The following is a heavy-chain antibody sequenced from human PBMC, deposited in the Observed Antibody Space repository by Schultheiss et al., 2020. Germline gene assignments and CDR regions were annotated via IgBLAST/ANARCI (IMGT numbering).Heavy chain of an antibody. CDR1: GFTVSRNY. V-gene: IGHV3-21*01. CDR2: ISSSSSYI. J-gene: IGHJ6*03. CDR3: ARGMTTVTHAWSLYYYYYYMDV. D-gene: IGHD4-17*01. Sequence: GGSLRLSCAASGFTVSRNYMSWVRQAPGKGLEWVSSISSSSSYIYYADSVKGRFTISRDNAKNSLYLQMNSLRAEDTAVYYCARGMTTVTHAWSLYYYYYYMDVWGKGTTVTVSS.